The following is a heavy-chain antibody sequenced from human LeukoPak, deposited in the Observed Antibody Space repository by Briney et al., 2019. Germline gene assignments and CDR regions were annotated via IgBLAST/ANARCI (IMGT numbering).Heavy chain of an antibody. CDR1: GLTFRRYW. D-gene: IGHD6-19*01. J-gene: IGHJ4*02. Sequence: GGSLRLSCAASGLTFRRYWMHWVRQAPGKGLMWVSRISPDGSTTLYADSVKGRFTISRDNAKNTLYPQMNSLRAEDTALYYCARDGLSSSGWYYWGQGTLVTVSS. V-gene: IGHV3-74*03. CDR3: ARDGLSSSGWYY. CDR2: ISPDGSTT.